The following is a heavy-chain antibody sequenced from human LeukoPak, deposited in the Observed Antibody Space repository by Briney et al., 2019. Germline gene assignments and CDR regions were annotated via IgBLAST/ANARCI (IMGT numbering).Heavy chain of an antibody. V-gene: IGHV1-8*03. CDR2: IKPDSDDT. Sequence: ASVKVSCKASGYTFTSHAISWVRQAPGLGLEWMGWIKPDSDDTGHAQKFQGRVAITRDNSIDTTYMELSSLTSEDTAIYYCARELSTSVPYYWGQGTLVTVSS. J-gene: IGHJ4*02. CDR1: GYTFTSHA. CDR3: ARELSTSVPYY. D-gene: IGHD5/OR15-5a*01.